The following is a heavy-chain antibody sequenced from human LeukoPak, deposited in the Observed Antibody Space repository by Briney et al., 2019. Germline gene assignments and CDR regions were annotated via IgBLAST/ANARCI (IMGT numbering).Heavy chain of an antibody. Sequence: GATVKISCKASGYTFTDYYMHWVQQAPGKGLEWMGRVDPEDGETIYAEKFQGRVTITADESTSTAYMELSSLRSEDTAVYYCARVGNSGYERSDYYYYYMDVWGKGTTVTVSS. D-gene: IGHD5-12*01. V-gene: IGHV1-69-2*01. CDR1: GYTFTDYY. CDR3: ARVGNSGYERSDYYYYYMDV. CDR2: VDPEDGET. J-gene: IGHJ6*03.